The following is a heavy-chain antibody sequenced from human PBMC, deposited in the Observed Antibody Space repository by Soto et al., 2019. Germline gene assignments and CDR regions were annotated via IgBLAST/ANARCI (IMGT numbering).Heavy chain of an antibody. CDR2: IYHTGTT. CDR1: GGSINSGGYS. Sequence: SETLSLTCTVSGGSINSGGYSWTWIRQPPGKGLEWIGFIYHTGTTYYNPSLKSRVTISVDRSKNQFSLKLSSVTAADTAVYYCARVEALRFDYWGQGTLVTVSS. V-gene: IGHV4-30-2*01. CDR3: ARVEALRFDY. D-gene: IGHD4-17*01. J-gene: IGHJ4*02.